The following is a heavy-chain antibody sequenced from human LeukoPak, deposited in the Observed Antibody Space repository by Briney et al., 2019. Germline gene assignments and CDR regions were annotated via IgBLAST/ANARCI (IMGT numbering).Heavy chain of an antibody. CDR3: ARPSSTPESGLDY. CDR1: GDTFTSYY. J-gene: IGHJ4*02. Sequence: GASVKVSCKASGDTFTSYYMYWVRQAPGQGLEWMGIINPSGGSTSYAQKFQGRVTMTRDTSTSTVYMELSSLRSEDTAVYYCARPSSTPESGLDYWGQGTLVTVSS. D-gene: IGHD2-2*01. CDR2: INPSGGST. V-gene: IGHV1-46*01.